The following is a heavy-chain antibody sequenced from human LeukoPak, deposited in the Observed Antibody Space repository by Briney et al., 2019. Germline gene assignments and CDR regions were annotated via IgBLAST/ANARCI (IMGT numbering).Heavy chain of an antibody. CDR2: ITSSGATA. V-gene: IGHV3-11*04. Sequence: GGSLRLSCAASGFIFSDYFMTWIRQAPGKELEYISFITSSGATAYYADSVKGRFTISRDNAKNSLYLQVDSLRAEDTAVYYCARGDEGDTTVLRGGYFDYWGQGTLVTVSS. CDR1: GFIFSDYF. CDR3: ARGDEGDTTVLRGGYFDY. J-gene: IGHJ4*02. D-gene: IGHD4-17*01.